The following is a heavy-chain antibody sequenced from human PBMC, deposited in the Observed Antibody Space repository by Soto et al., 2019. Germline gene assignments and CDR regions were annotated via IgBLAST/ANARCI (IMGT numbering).Heavy chain of an antibody. CDR2: IYYSGST. CDR3: ARRRYDFWSGYYDYYYYYMDV. V-gene: IGHV4-59*01. CDR1: GGSISSYY. D-gene: IGHD3-3*01. J-gene: IGHJ6*03. Sequence: SETLSLTCTVSGGSISSYYWSWIRQPPGKGLEWIGYIYYSGSTNYNPSLKSRVTISVDTSKNQFSLKLSSVTAADTAVYYCARRRYDFWSGYYDYYYYYMDVWGKGTTVTVSS.